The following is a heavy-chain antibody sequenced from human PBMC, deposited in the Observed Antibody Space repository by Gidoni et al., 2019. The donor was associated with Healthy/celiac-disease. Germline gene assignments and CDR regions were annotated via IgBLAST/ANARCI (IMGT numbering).Heavy chain of an antibody. CDR1: GYSISSGYY. Sequence: QVQLQESGPGLVKPSETLSLTCAVSGYSISSGYYWGWIRQPPGKGLEWIGSIYHSRSTYYNPSLKSRVTISVDTSKTQFSLKLSSVTAADTAVYYCARVLRYFDWLPYFDYWGQGTLVTVSS. CDR3: ARVLRYFDWLPYFDY. V-gene: IGHV4-38-2*01. CDR2: IYHSRST. D-gene: IGHD3-9*01. J-gene: IGHJ4*02.